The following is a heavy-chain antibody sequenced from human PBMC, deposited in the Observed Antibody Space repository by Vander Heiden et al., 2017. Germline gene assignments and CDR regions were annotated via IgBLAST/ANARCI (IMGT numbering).Heavy chain of an antibody. J-gene: IGHJ3*02. Sequence: QVQLQESGPGLVKPSQTLSLTCTVSGGSISSGGYYWSWIRQHPGKGLEWIGYIYYSGSTYYNPALKSRVTISVDTSKNQFSLKLSSVTAADTAVYYCAVVVGRSGPHAFDIWGQGTMVTVSS. V-gene: IGHV4-31*03. D-gene: IGHD3-10*01. CDR3: AVVVGRSGPHAFDI. CDR2: IYYSGST. CDR1: GGSISSGGYY.